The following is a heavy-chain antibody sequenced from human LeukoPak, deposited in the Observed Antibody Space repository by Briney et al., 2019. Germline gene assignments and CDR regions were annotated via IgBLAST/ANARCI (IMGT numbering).Heavy chain of an antibody. D-gene: IGHD3-22*01. V-gene: IGHV4-61*08. J-gene: IGHJ4*02. Sequence: SETLSLTCTVSGGSISSSGYYWGWIRQPPGKGLERIGYIHYRGSTNYNPSLKSRVTISVDTSKNQFSLKLSSLTAAYTAVYYCASDSAIQYFYDSSGYGSCPDYWGQGTLVTVSS. CDR1: GGSISSSGYY. CDR3: ASDSAIQYFYDSSGYGSCPDY. CDR2: IHYRGST.